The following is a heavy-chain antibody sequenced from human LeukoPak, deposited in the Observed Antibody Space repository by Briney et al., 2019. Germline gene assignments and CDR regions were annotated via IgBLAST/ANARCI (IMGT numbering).Heavy chain of an antibody. J-gene: IGHJ6*02. CDR1: GFTFSKFW. V-gene: IGHV3-7*03. D-gene: IGHD5-12*01. CDR3: ARGSGHDRVYYYGMDV. Sequence: GGSLRLSCAASGFTFSKFWMTWVRQAPGEGLEWVANIKQDGGEKSYVDSVKGRFTISRDNTKNSLVLQMNSLRVEDTAIYYCARGSGHDRVYYYGMDVWGQGTTVTVSS. CDR2: IKQDGGEK.